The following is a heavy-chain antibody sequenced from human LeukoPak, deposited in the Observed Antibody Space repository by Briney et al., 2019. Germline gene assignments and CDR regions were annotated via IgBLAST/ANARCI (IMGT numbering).Heavy chain of an antibody. CDR3: ARSAGNVLTGQDSYFDY. Sequence: GGSLRLSCAASGFTFSSYWMSWVRQAPGKGLEWVAIIKQDGSEKYYVDSVKGRFTISRDNAKNSLYLQMNSLRAEDTAMYYCARSAGNVLTGQDSYFDYWGQGTLVTVSS. J-gene: IGHJ4*02. CDR2: IKQDGSEK. V-gene: IGHV3-7*01. CDR1: GFTFSSYW. D-gene: IGHD3-9*01.